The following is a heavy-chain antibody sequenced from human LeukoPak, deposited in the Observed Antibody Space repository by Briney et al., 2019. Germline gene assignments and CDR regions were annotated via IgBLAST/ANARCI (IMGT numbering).Heavy chain of an antibody. D-gene: IGHD3/OR15-3a*01. CDR2: VSDDGSQK. V-gene: IGHV3-30*03. CDR3: AMDGSSPGTPLDY. J-gene: IGHJ4*02. Sequence: LVDFGGDVVQPGRSLRLSCAGSGFTFSSYGMHWVRQAPGKGLYWLAVVSDDGSQKYYADSVKGRFTISRDNSESTLYLQMNSLREEDTAVYYCAMDGSSPGTPLDYWGQGTLVTVSS. CDR1: GFTFSSYG.